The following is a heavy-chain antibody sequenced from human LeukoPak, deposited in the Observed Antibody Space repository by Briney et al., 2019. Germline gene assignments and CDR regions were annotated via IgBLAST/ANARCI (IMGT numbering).Heavy chain of an antibody. D-gene: IGHD3-3*01. J-gene: IGHJ4*02. CDR1: GFTFSDYY. V-gene: IGHV3-11*01. CDR3: ARDSWFGGTANYFDY. CDR2: ISSSGSTI. Sequence: GGSLRLSCAASGFTFSDYYMSWIRQAPGKGLEWVSYISSSGSTIYYADSVKGRFTISRDNAKNSLYLQMNSLRAEHTAVYYCARDSWFGGTANYFDYWGQGTLVTVSS.